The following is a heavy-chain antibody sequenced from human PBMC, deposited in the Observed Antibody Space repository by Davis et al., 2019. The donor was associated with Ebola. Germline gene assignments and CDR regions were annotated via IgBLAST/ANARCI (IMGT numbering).Heavy chain of an antibody. D-gene: IGHD3-22*01. Sequence: ASVKVSCKASGGTFSSYTISWVRQATGQGLEWMGWMNPNSGNTGYGRKFQGRVTMIRDTSISTAYMELSGLRSEDTAVYYCARGLYDFDSSGYRYYKNGIDVWGKGTTVTVSS. CDR3: ARGLYDFDSSGYRYYKNGIDV. CDR2: MNPNSGNT. V-gene: IGHV1-8*02. J-gene: IGHJ6*04. CDR1: GGTFSSYT.